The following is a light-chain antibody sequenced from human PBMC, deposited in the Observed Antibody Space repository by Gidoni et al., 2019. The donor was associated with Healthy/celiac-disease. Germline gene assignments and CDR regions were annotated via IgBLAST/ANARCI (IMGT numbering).Light chain of an antibody. CDR3: QQRSNWPPSLT. CDR1: QHINNY. V-gene: IGKV3-11*01. J-gene: IGKJ4*01. CDR2: DAS. Sequence: EIVLTQSPATLYLSPGESAPLSCRASQHINNYLAWYQQKPGQAPRLLLYDASNRATGIPARFSGSGSRTDFTLNISSLEPEDFAVYYCQQRSNWPPSLTFGGWTKVEIK.